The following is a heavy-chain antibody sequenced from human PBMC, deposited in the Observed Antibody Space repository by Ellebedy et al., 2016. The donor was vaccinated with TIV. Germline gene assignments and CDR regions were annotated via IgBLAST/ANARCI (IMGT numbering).Heavy chain of an antibody. Sequence: ASVKVSCKASGYSFTRYAIHWVRQAPGQRLEWMGWIDVGNGDTKYSRNFQGRVTIARDTSASTAYMELSSLRSEDTAVYYCATGDFWSGFDYWGQGTLVTVSS. CDR3: ATGDFWSGFDY. CDR2: IDVGNGDT. V-gene: IGHV1-3*01. D-gene: IGHD3-3*01. J-gene: IGHJ4*02. CDR1: GYSFTRYA.